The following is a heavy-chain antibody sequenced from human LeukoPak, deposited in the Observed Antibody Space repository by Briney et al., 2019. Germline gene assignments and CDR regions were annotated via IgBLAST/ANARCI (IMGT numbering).Heavy chain of an antibody. D-gene: IGHD6-13*01. CDR2: INHSGST. Sequence: SETLSLTCAVYGGSFSGYYWSWIRQPPGKGLEWIGEINHSGSTNYNPSLKSRVTISVDTSKNQFSLKLSSVTAADTAVYYCARHGAAAGRMDVWGQGTTVTVSS. CDR1: GGSFSGYY. J-gene: IGHJ6*02. CDR3: ARHGAAAGRMDV. V-gene: IGHV4-34*01.